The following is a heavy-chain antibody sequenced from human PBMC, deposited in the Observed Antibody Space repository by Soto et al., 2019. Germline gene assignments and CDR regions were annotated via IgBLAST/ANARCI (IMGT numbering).Heavy chain of an antibody. J-gene: IGHJ6*03. Sequence: SQTLSLTCDISGDSVSSNSAGWNWIRQTPSRGLDWLGRTYYKSKWYYTYAASVKSRITVSPDTSKNQFSLQLTSVTPEDTAVYYCARGSWDDVSGHYYMDVWDKGTTVTVSS. CDR1: GDSVSSNSAG. CDR2: TYYKSKWYY. CDR3: ARGSWDDVSGHYYMDV. V-gene: IGHV6-1*01. D-gene: IGHD1-1*01.